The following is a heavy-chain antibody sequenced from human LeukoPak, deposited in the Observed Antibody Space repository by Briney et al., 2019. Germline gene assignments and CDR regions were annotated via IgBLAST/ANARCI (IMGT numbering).Heavy chain of an antibody. Sequence: GGSLRLSCAASGFTFGSYQMNWVRQAPGKGLEWVAYIGTIISTTYYADSVKGRFTISRDNSKNTLYLQMNSLRAEDTAVYYCARRNSGSYYGVDYWGQGTLVTVSS. D-gene: IGHD1-26*01. V-gene: IGHV3-48*01. CDR1: GFTFGSYQ. CDR3: ARRNSGSYYGVDY. CDR2: IGTIISTT. J-gene: IGHJ4*02.